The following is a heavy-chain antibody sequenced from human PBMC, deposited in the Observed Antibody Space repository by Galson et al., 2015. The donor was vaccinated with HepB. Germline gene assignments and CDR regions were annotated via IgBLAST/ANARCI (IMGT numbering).Heavy chain of an antibody. CDR3: ARARAYYAFDI. Sequence: SVKVSCKASEYTFTTYYIHWVRQAPGQGLEWMGIINPGGGTTTYAQKFQGRVTMTRDTSTSTVYMELSSLRSEDTAVFYCARARAYYAFDIWGQGTMVTVSS. CDR2: INPGGGTT. D-gene: IGHD2-21*01. J-gene: IGHJ3*02. V-gene: IGHV1-46*01. CDR1: EYTFTTYY.